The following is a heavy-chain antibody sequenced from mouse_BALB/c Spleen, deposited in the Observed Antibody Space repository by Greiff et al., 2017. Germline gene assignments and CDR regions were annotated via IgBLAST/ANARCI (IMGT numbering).Heavy chain of an antibody. CDR1: GYTFTDYN. J-gene: IGHJ4*01. CDR2: IYPYNGGT. Sequence: EVQLQQSGPELVKPGASVKISCKASGYTFTDYNMHWVKQSHGKSLEWIGYIYPYNGGTGYNQKFKSKATLTVDNSSSTAYMELRSLTSEDSAVYYCARLSYYEMDYWGQGTSVTVSS. V-gene: IGHV1S29*02. CDR3: ARLSYYEMDY.